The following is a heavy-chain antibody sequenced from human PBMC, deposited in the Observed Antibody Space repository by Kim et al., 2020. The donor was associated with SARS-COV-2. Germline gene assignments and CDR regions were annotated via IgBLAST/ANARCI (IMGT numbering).Heavy chain of an antibody. CDR2: IYYSGST. Sequence: SETLSLTCTVSGGSISSSSYYWGWIRQPPGKGLEWIGSIYYSGSTYYNPSLKSRVTISVDTSKNQFSLKLSAVTAADTAVYYCARHAIPPGTMVRDPNWFDPWGQGTLVTVSS. V-gene: IGHV4-39*01. D-gene: IGHD3-10*01. J-gene: IGHJ5*02. CDR1: GGSISSSSYY. CDR3: ARHAIPPGTMVRDPNWFDP.